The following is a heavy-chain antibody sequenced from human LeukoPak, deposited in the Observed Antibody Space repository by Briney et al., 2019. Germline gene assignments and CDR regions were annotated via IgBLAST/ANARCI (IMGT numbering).Heavy chain of an antibody. CDR2: IKLDGSEE. Sequence: GGSLRLSCAASGFTFSNYWMSWVRQAPGKGLEWVANIKLDGSEEYYVDSVKGRFTISRDNAKKSLYLQMNSLRAEDTAVYYCARNYDFWTSASHYYYYMDVWGKGTTVTVSS. CDR1: GFTFSNYW. D-gene: IGHD3-3*01. V-gene: IGHV3-7*01. CDR3: ARNYDFWTSASHYYYYMDV. J-gene: IGHJ6*03.